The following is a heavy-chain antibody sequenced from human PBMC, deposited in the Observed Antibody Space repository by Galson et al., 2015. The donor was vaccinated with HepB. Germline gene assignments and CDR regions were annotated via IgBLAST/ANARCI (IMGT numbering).Heavy chain of an antibody. V-gene: IGHV3-23*01. CDR2: ISGSGEGS. J-gene: IGHJ4*02. Sequence: SLRLSCAASGFTFSQYAMTWVRLGPGRGLEWVSTISGSGEGSRYADSVKGRFIISRDNSWDTLFLQMNSLGAEDTAVYFCARDARDGYNVSDYWGPGTLVTVSS. CDR3: ARDARDGYNVSDY. CDR1: GFTFSQYA. D-gene: IGHD5-24*01.